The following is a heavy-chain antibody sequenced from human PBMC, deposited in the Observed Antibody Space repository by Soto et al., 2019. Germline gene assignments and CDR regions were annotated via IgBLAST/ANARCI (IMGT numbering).Heavy chain of an antibody. J-gene: IGHJ6*02. CDR2: ISAYNGNT. V-gene: IGHV1-18*01. D-gene: IGHD2-15*01. CDR1: GYTFTSYG. CDR3: AKAVDDYYYGMDV. Sequence: ASVKVSCKASGYTFTSYGISWVRQAPGQGLEWMGWISAYNGNTNYAQKLQGRVTMTTDTSTSAAYMELRSLRSDDTAVYYCAKAVDDYYYGMDVWGQGTTVTVSS.